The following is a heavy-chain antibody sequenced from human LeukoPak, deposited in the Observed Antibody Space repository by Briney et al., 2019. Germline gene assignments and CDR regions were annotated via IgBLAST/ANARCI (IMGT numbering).Heavy chain of an antibody. CDR3: AATTHSGWYYFHY. CDR1: GYSFTSYW. V-gene: IGHV5-10-1*01. Sequence: GESLKISCKGSGYSFTSYWSRWWRQMPGKGVEWMGRIDPSGCYTIYSASFQGHVTISAAKSISTAYLHWSSLKASDTAMFYCAATTHSGWYYFHYWGQGTLVTVSS. J-gene: IGHJ4*02. CDR2: IDPSGCYT. D-gene: IGHD6-19*01.